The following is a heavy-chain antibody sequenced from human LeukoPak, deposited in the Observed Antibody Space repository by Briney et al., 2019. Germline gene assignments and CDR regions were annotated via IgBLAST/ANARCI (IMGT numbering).Heavy chain of an antibody. V-gene: IGHV3-74*01. CDR2: INSDGSST. Sequence: PGGSLRLSCAASGFTFSSYWMHWVRQAPGKGLVWDSRINSDGSSTSYADSVKGRFTISRDNAKNTLYLQMNSLRAEDTAVYYCARGYSGLVGYWGQGTLVTVSS. CDR1: GFTFSSYW. J-gene: IGHJ4*02. D-gene: IGHD1-26*01. CDR3: ARGYSGLVGY.